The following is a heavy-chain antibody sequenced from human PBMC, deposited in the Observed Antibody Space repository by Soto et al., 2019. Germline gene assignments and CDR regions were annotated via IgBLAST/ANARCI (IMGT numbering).Heavy chain of an antibody. J-gene: IGHJ6*02. CDR2: IYSGGSI. Sequence: EVQLVESGGGLIQPGGSLRLSCAASGFTVINNYMIWVRQVPGKGLEWVSLIYSGGSIHYADSVKGRFTISRDGSKNTLYLHMSSLRAEDTAVYYCATSPGVGVWGQGTTVTVSS. CDR1: GFTVINNY. D-gene: IGHD2-8*01. V-gene: IGHV3-53*01. CDR3: ATSPGVGV.